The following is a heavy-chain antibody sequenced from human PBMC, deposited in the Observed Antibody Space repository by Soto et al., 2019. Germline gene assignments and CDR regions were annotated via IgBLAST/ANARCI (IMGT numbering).Heavy chain of an antibody. D-gene: IGHD6-19*01. CDR2: MNPNSGNT. J-gene: IGHJ6*01. CDR1: GYTFTSYD. CDR3: ARATGYSSGWTRNYYXYGXXX. Sequence: ASVKVSCKASGYTFTSYDMNWVRQATGQGLXXXGWMNPNSGNTGYAQKFQGRXXMTRXXSXXTXXMXXXXXRSEDTAVYYCARATGYSSGWTRNYYXYGXXXXXXGTTVTVSS. V-gene: IGHV1-8*01.